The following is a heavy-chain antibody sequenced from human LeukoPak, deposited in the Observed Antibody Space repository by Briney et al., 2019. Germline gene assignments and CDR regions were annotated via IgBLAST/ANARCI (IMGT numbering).Heavy chain of an antibody. CDR3: ARGFYSSGYYARDYYYYMDV. D-gene: IGHD3-22*01. CDR2: MNPNSGNT. J-gene: IGHJ6*03. CDR1: GYTFTSYD. V-gene: IGHV1-8*01. Sequence: ASVKVSCKASGYTFTSYDINWVRQATGQGLEWMGWMNPNSGNTGYAQKFQGRVTMTRNTSISTAYMELSSLRSEDTAVYYCARGFYSSGYYARDYYYYMDVWGKGTTVTVSS.